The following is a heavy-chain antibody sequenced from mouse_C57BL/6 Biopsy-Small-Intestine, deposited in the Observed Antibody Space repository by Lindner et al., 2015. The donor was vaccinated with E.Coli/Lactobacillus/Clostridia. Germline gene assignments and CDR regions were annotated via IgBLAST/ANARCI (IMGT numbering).Heavy chain of an antibody. V-gene: IGHV1S5*01. CDR1: GYTFTSHW. D-gene: IGHD2-12*01. CDR2: IYPGSTST. CDR3: ARGTYYSNAMDY. J-gene: IGHJ4*01. Sequence: VQLQESGAELVKPGASVKLSCKASGYTFTSHWMHWVKQRPGQGLEWIGNIYPGSTSTNYNEKFKSKATLTVDKSSSTTYMQLSRLTSEDSAVYYCARGTYYSNAMDYWGQGTSATVSS.